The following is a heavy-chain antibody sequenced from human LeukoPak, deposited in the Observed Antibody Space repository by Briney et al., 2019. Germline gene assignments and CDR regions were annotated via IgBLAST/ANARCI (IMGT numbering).Heavy chain of an antibody. V-gene: IGHV4-39*01. J-gene: IGHJ4*02. CDR2: IYYSGST. CDR1: GGSISSSTYY. Sequence: SETLSLTCTVSGGSISSSTYYWGWIRQPPGKGLEWIGSIYYSGSTSYNPSLKSRVTISVDTSKNQFSLRLSSVTAADTAVYYCARRITMVRGVIIKDYWGQGTLVTVSS. CDR3: ARRITMVRGVIIKDY. D-gene: IGHD3-10*01.